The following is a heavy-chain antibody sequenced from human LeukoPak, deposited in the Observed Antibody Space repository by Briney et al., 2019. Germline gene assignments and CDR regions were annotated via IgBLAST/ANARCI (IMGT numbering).Heavy chain of an antibody. V-gene: IGHV3-11*01. CDR3: ARDSGADWYSSSWHDAFDI. CDR2: ISSSGSTI. J-gene: IGHJ3*02. CDR1: GFTFSDYY. Sequence: GGSLRHSCAASGFTFSDYYMSWIREAPGKGLEWVSYISSSGSTIYYADSVKGRFTISRDNAKNSLYLQMNSLRAEDTAVYYCARDSGADWYSSSWHDAFDIWGQGTMVTVSS. D-gene: IGHD6-13*01.